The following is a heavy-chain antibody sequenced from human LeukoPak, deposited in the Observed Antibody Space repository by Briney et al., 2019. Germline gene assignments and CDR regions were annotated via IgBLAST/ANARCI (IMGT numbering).Heavy chain of an antibody. CDR2: INPDGSKK. V-gene: IGHV3-7*01. Sequence: GGSLRLSCAASEFSFSTNWMTWVRQAPGKGLEWVANINPDGSKKSYADFVEGRFTISRDNAKNSLYLQMSSLRAEDTAVYYCADSPMILRGHYWGQGTLVTVSS. J-gene: IGHJ4*02. CDR3: ADSPMILRGHY. CDR1: EFSFSTNW. D-gene: IGHD3-16*01.